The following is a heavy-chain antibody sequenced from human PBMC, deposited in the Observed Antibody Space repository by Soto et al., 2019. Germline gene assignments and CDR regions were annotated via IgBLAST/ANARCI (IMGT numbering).Heavy chain of an antibody. CDR2: IRSKAYGGTT. V-gene: IGHV3-49*03. CDR1: GFTFGDYA. J-gene: IGHJ4*02. D-gene: IGHD3-22*01. Sequence: HPGGSLRLSCTASGFTFGDYAMSWFRQAPGKGLEWVGFIRSKAYGGTTEYAASVKGRFTISRDDSKSIAYLQMNSLKTEDTAVYYCTRDVPVGYYDSSGYYRFDYWGQGTLVTVSS. CDR3: TRDVPVGYYDSSGYYRFDY.